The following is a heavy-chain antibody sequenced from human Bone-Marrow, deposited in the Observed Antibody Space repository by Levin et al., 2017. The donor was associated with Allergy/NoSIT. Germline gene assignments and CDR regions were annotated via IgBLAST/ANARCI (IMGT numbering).Heavy chain of an antibody. V-gene: IGHV3-30-3*01. J-gene: IGHJ3*02. CDR3: ARDRDCSSTRCYNAFDI. Sequence: GGSLRLSCAASRFTFNTYAMHWVRQAPGKGLEWVAVMSYDGSSNYYADSVKGRFTISRDNSKNTLYLQMSSLRTEDTAVYYCARDRDCSSTRCYNAFDIWGQGTKVTVSS. D-gene: IGHD2-2*02. CDR2: MSYDGSSN. CDR1: RFTFNTYA.